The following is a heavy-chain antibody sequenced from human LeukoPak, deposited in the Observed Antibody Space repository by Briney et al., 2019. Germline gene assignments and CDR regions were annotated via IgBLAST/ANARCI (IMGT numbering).Heavy chain of an antibody. CDR2: ISGNGYKT. V-gene: IGHV3-11*01. CDR3: PTDSFETGSVP. CDR1: GFTFSDSY. D-gene: IGHD1-14*01. J-gene: IGHJ5*02. Sequence: SGGSLRLSCAASGFTFSDSYMSWIRQAPGKGLEWLSYISGNGYKTYYADSVKGRFTISRDNAKNLLHLQMNSLRVEDTALYYCPTDSFETGSVPWGKETRVTVPS.